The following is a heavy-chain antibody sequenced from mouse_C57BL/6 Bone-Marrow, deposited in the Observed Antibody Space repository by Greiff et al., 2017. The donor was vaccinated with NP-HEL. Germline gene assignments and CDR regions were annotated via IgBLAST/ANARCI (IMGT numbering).Heavy chain of an antibody. CDR3: TADYYYGSSFDY. CDR1: GFNFKDYY. CDR2: IDPEDGDT. Sequence: VQLQQSGAELVRPGASVKLSCTASGFNFKDYYMHWVKQRPEQGLEWIGRIDPEDGDTEYAPKFKGKATMTADTSSNTAYLQLSSLTSEDTAVYYCTADYYYGSSFDYWGQGTTLTVSS. D-gene: IGHD1-1*01. J-gene: IGHJ2*01. V-gene: IGHV14-1*01.